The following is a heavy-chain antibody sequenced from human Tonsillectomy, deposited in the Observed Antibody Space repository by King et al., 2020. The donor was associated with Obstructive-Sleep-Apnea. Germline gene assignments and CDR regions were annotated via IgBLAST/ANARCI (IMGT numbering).Heavy chain of an antibody. CDR2: ISSSGTTI. J-gene: IGHJ4*02. V-gene: IGHV3-11*01. Sequence: VQLVESGGGLVKPGGSLRLSCAASGFTFGDYYMTWIRQATGKGLEWVSYISSSGTTIYYADSVKGRFTISRDNAKNSLYLQMNSLRAEDTAVYYCARARVRYFDWQSGEDYWGQGTLVTVSS. D-gene: IGHD3-9*01. CDR3: ARARVRYFDWQSGEDY. CDR1: GFTFGDYY.